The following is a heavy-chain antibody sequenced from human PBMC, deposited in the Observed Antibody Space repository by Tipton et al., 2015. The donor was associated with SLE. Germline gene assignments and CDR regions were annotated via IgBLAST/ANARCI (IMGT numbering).Heavy chain of an antibody. D-gene: IGHD3-10*01. V-gene: IGHV4-31*03. CDR3: ATSRPWGVITQYFHH. Sequence: TLSLTCSVSGDPINSGSYFWNYIRQHPGEGLEWIGHITYSGHTLYNPSLQSRVTISVDTSKNQCSLKLTSVTAADTAVYFCATSRPWGVITQYFHHWGQGTVVIVSS. CDR1: GDPINSGSYF. CDR2: ITYSGHT. J-gene: IGHJ1*01.